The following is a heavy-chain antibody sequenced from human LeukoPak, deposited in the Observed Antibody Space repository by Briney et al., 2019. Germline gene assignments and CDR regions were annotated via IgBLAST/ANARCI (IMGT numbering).Heavy chain of an antibody. J-gene: IGHJ4*02. CDR1: GGFISSHY. Sequence: SETLSLTCTVSGGFISSHYWSWIRQPPGKGLEWIGYIYYSGSTNYNPSLKSRVTISVDTSKNQFSLKLSSVTAADTAVYYCAREGGSGYYYDYWGQGTLVTVSS. V-gene: IGHV4-59*11. CDR2: IYYSGST. D-gene: IGHD3-22*01. CDR3: AREGGSGYYYDY.